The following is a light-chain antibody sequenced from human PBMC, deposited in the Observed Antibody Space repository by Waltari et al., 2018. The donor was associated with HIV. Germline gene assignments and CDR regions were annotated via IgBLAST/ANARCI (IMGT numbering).Light chain of an antibody. Sequence: QSGLTQPASVSGSPGKSITIFCSGSASDIGTYDLVSLIQQFPGKPPKVIIYEVSKRPSGISDRFSCSNSGNTASLTISGLQSEDDGDYFCCSYGGPKTFYAFGNGTTV. CDR1: ASDIGTYDL. CDR3: CSYGGPKTFYA. V-gene: IGLV2-23*02. J-gene: IGLJ1*01. CDR2: EVS.